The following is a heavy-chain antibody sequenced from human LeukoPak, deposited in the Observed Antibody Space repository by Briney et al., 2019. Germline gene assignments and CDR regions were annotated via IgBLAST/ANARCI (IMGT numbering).Heavy chain of an antibody. V-gene: IGHV3-74*01. J-gene: IGHJ4*02. CDR1: GFIISSYW. Sequence: GGSLRLSCAASGFIISSYWMHWVRQVPGKGLVWVSRISPDGSTTGYADSVKGRFTASRDNARNTLYLQINSLRAEDSAVYYCTRDRTTITLFELWGQGTLVTVSS. CDR2: ISPDGSTT. D-gene: IGHD4-11*01. CDR3: TRDRTTITLFEL.